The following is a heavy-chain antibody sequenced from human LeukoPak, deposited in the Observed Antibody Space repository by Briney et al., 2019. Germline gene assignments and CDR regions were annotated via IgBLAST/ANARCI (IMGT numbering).Heavy chain of an antibody. V-gene: IGHV3-74*01. CDR2: INSDGSST. CDR3: ERAVALWSGDRPRS. D-gene: IGHD3-10*01. J-gene: IGHJ5*02. Sequence: GGSLRLSCAASGFTFSSYWMHWVRQAPGKGLVWVSRINSDGSSTSYADSVKGRFTISRDNAKNTLYLQMNSLRAEDTAVYYCERAVALWSGDRPRSWGQGTLVTVSS. CDR1: GFTFSSYW.